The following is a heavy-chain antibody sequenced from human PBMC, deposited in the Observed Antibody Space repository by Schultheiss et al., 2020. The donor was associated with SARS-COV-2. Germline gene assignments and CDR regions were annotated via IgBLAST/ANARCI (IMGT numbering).Heavy chain of an antibody. CDR3: ARDQSPIFGVVTPYYFDY. CDR1: GGSISSYY. Sequence: SETLSLTYTVSGGSISSYYWSWIRQPPGKGLEWIGEINHSGSTNYNPSLKSRVTISVDTSKNQFSLKLSSVTAADTAVYYCARDQSPIFGVVTPYYFDYWGQGTLVTVSS. J-gene: IGHJ4*02. CDR2: INHSGST. D-gene: IGHD3-3*01. V-gene: IGHV4-34*01.